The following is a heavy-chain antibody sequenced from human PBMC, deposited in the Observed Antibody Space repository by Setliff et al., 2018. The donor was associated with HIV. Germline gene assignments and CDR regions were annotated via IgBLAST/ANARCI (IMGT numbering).Heavy chain of an antibody. CDR1: GFTLSSHG. Sequence: GGSLRLSCAGSGFTLSSHGMGWIRQAPGKGLEWVSTIDTSGFGTYYADSVKGRFTVSRDNSKTTLFLQLNTLRAEDTAMYYCAKSNANWFDLWGQGTLVTVSS. V-gene: IGHV3-23*01. D-gene: IGHD2-8*01. CDR2: IDTSGFGT. CDR3: AKSNANWFDL. J-gene: IGHJ5*02.